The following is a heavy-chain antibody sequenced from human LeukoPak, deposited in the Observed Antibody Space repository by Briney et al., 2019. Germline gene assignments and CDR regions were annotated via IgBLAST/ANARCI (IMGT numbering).Heavy chain of an antibody. CDR3: AKSAQYSGYDYNWFDP. V-gene: IGHV3-30-3*02. Sequence: GGSLRLSCAASGFTFSSYAMHWVRQAPGKGLEWVAVISYDGSNKYYADSVKGRFTISRDNSKNTLYLQMNSLRAEDTAVYYCAKSAQYSGYDYNWFDPWGQGTLVTVSS. D-gene: IGHD5-12*01. CDR2: ISYDGSNK. J-gene: IGHJ5*02. CDR1: GFTFSSYA.